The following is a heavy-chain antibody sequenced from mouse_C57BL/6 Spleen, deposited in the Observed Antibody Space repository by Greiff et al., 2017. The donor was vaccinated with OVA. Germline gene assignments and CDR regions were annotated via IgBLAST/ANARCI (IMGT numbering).Heavy chain of an antibody. CDR1: GYSFTDYN. D-gene: IGHD1-1*01. J-gene: IGHJ3*01. CDR3: ASDYDSGWFAY. Sequence: EVQVVESGPELVKPGASVKISCKASGYSFTDYNMNWVKQSHGKSLEWIGVINPNYGTTSYNQKFKGKATLTVDQSSSTAYMQLNSLTSEDSAVYYCASDYDSGWFAYWGQGTLVTVSA. CDR2: INPNYGTT. V-gene: IGHV1-39*01.